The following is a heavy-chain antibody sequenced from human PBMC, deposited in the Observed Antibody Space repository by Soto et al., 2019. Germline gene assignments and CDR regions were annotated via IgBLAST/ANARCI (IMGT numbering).Heavy chain of an antibody. CDR2: ISGSGGST. CDR1: GFTFSSYA. CDR3: AKVSSGWYDSFDY. J-gene: IGHJ4*02. D-gene: IGHD6-19*01. Sequence: EVQLLESGGGLVQPGGSLRLSCAASGFTFSSYAMSWVRQAPGKGLEWVSAISGSGGSTYYADSVKGRFTISRDNSKTTLYLQMNSLRAEDTAVYYCAKVSSGWYDSFDYWGQGTLVTVSS. V-gene: IGHV3-23*01.